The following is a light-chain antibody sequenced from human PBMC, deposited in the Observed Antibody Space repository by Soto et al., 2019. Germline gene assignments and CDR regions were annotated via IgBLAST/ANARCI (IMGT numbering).Light chain of an antibody. J-gene: IGKJ1*01. V-gene: IGKV1-5*03. Sequence: DGQMTQSPATPAASIGERVTITCRAGQNIKGWLAWYQQKPGKAPNLLIYGASTLESGVPSRFSGSGYGTEFTLIISSLQPDDSGTYYCQQYISTRTFGQGTKVDIK. CDR2: GAS. CDR3: QQYISTRT. CDR1: QNIKGW.